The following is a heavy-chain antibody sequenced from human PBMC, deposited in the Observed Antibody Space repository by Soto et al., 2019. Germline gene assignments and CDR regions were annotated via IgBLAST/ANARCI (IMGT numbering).Heavy chain of an antibody. CDR2: IYYSGST. Sequence: PSETLSLTCSVSGGSISSGDYYWSWIRQPPGKGLEWIGYIYYSGSTNYNPSLKSRVTISVDTSKNQFSLKLSSVTAADTAVYYCARVGDLYYFDYWGQGTLVTVSS. J-gene: IGHJ4*02. CDR1: GGSISSGDYY. CDR3: ARVGDLYYFDY. D-gene: IGHD2-21*02. V-gene: IGHV4-61*08.